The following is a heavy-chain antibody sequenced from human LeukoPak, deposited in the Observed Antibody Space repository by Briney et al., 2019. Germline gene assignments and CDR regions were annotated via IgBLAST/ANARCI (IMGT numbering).Heavy chain of an antibody. J-gene: IGHJ5*01. CDR2: IRYDGSDK. CDR1: GFSFSSYG. CDR3: AKDRGAIGGPVSNWFDS. Sequence: GGSLRLSCAASGFSFSSYGMHWVRQAPGKGLEWVAFIRYDGSDKYYADSVKGRFTISRDNSQNTLYLQMNSLRAEDTAVYYCAKDRGAIGGPVSNWFDSWGQGTLVTVSS. D-gene: IGHD3-10*01. V-gene: IGHV3-30*02.